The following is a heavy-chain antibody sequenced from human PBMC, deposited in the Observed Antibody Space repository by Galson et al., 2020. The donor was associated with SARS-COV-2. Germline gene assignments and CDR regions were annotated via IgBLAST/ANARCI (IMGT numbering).Heavy chain of an antibody. Sequence: GGSLRLSCAASGFTFSSYAMSWVRQAPGKGLEWVSAISGSGGSTYYADSVKGRFTISRDNSKNTLYQQMNSLRAEDTAVYYCAKRSYYYDSSGYYSGRNDAFDIWGQGTMVTVSS. D-gene: IGHD3-22*01. CDR1: GFTFSSYA. CDR2: ISGSGGST. CDR3: AKRSYYYDSSGYYSGRNDAFDI. V-gene: IGHV3-23*01. J-gene: IGHJ3*02.